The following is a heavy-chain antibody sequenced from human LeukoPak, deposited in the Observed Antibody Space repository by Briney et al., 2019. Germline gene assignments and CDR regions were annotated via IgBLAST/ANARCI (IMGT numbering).Heavy chain of an antibody. V-gene: IGHV3-66*01. CDR1: GFTVSSNY. D-gene: IGHD1-26*01. CDR3: ARDGRVSAGLDI. J-gene: IGHJ3*02. CDR2: IYSGGST. Sequence: TGGSLRLSCVASGFTVSSNYMSWVRQAPGKGLEWVSVIYSGGSTYYADSVKGRFTISRDNSKNTLYLQMNSLRAADTAVYYCARDGRVSAGLDIWGQGTMVTVSS.